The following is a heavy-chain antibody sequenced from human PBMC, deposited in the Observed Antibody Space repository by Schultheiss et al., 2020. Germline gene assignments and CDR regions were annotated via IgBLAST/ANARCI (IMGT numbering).Heavy chain of an antibody. CDR2: IWYDGSNK. V-gene: IGHV3-33*08. Sequence: GGSLRLSCAASGFTFSSYWMHWVRQAPGKGLEWVAVIWYDGSNKYYADSVKGRFTISRDNSKNTLYLQMNSLRAEDTAVYYCARGFEGLLWFGELLYLDYWGQGTLVTVYS. J-gene: IGHJ4*02. CDR1: GFTFSSYW. D-gene: IGHD3-10*01. CDR3: ARGFEGLLWFGELLYLDY.